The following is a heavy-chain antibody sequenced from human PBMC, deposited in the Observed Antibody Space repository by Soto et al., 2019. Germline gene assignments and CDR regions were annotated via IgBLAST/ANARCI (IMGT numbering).Heavy chain of an antibody. Sequence: SQTLSLTCAISGDSVSSNSAAWNWIRQSPSRGLEWLGRTYYRSKWYNDYAVSVKSRITINPDTSKNKFSLQMNSVTPEDTAVYFCARGGSCSSTSCYDYYFDYWGQGTLVTVS. J-gene: IGHJ4*02. D-gene: IGHD2-2*01. CDR1: GDSVSSNSAA. V-gene: IGHV6-1*01. CDR3: ARGGSCSSTSCYDYYFDY. CDR2: TYYRSKWYN.